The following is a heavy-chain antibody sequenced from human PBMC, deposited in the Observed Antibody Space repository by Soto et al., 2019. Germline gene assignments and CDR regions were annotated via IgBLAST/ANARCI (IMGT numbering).Heavy chain of an antibody. J-gene: IGHJ6*02. CDR1: GFTLSSYS. D-gene: IGHD2-21*02. V-gene: IGHV3-21*01. Sequence: GGSLRLSCAASGFTLSSYSMNWVRQAPGTGLEWVSSISITSNYIYHVESVKGRFTVSRDNAKSSLYLQMNSLRAEDTAVYYCARDRTANSYYYHGMDVWGQGTTVTVSS. CDR3: ARDRTANSYYYHGMDV. CDR2: ISITSNYI.